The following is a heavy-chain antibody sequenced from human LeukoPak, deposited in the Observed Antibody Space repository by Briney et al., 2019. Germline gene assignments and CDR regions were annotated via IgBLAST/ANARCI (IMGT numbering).Heavy chain of an antibody. D-gene: IGHD3-22*01. CDR3: AKDHDSSGTSDY. V-gene: IGHV3-30*18. CDR2: ISYDGSNK. J-gene: IGHJ4*02. CDR1: GFTFSSYG. Sequence: QPGGSLRLSCAASGFTFSSYGMHWVRKAPGKGLEWVAVISYDGSNKYYADSVKGRFTISRDNSKNTLYLQMNSLRAEDTAVYYCAKDHDSSGTSDYWGQGTLVTVSS.